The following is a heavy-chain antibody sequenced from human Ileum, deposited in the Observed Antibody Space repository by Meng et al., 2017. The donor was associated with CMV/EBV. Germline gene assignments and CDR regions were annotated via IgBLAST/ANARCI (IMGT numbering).Heavy chain of an antibody. CDR3: ARAPDYDFWSGYYTVFDY. D-gene: IGHD3-3*01. CDR1: YSSDA. J-gene: IGHJ4*02. Sequence: YSSDAISWGRQAPGQGLEWMGGIIPIFGTANYAQKFQGRVTITTDESTSTAYMELSSLRSEDTAVYYCARAPDYDFWSGYYTVFDYWGQGTLVTVSS. V-gene: IGHV1-69*05. CDR2: IIPIFGTA.